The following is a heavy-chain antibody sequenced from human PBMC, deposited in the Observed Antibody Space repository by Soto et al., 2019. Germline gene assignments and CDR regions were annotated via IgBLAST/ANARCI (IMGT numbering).Heavy chain of an antibody. Sequence: QVQLQESGPGLVKPSETLSLTCTVSGGSVSSGRFYWSWIRQPPGKGLEWIGYIYYSGSTKYNPSLRSRVTIAVDTSKNQFPLKLTSVAAADTAVYYCAMSGSGSGWLGGQGTLVTVSS. V-gene: IGHV4-61*01. CDR3: AMSGSGSGWL. CDR1: GGSVSSGRFY. D-gene: IGHD6-19*01. CDR2: IYYSGST. J-gene: IGHJ4*02.